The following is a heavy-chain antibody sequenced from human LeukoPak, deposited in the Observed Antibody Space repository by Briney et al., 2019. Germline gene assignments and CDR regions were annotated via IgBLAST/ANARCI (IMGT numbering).Heavy chain of an antibody. J-gene: IGHJ5*02. D-gene: IGHD5-12*01. CDR2: ITPSGDYT. CDR1: GYTFTSYY. V-gene: IGHV1-46*01. Sequence: ASVKVSCKASGYTFTSYYIHWVRQAPGQGLEYLGIITPSGDYTSYAQKFQGRVTMTRDTSTSTVYMELSSLRSDDTAMYYCAREWPRTFWFDPWGQGTLVTVSS. CDR3: AREWPRTFWFDP.